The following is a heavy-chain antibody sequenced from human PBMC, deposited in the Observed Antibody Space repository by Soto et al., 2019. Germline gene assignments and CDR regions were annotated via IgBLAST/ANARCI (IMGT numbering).Heavy chain of an antibody. J-gene: IGHJ4*02. V-gene: IGHV1-24*01. D-gene: IGHD5-12*01. Sequence: QVQLVQSGAEVKKPGASVKVSCKVSGFTLTDLSMHWVRQAPGKGLEWLGSFDPKDGETIYAQKFQGRVTMTEDTSTNTAYMELSSLRSEDTALYYCTIIYTGRATFDYWGQGTLVTVSS. CDR3: TIIYTGRATFDY. CDR2: FDPKDGET. CDR1: GFTLTDLS.